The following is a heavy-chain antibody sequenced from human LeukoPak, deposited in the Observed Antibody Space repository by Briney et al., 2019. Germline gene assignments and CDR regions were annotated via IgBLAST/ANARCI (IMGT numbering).Heavy chain of an antibody. CDR3: ATGIAARPYYYNGMDV. D-gene: IGHD6-6*01. V-gene: IGHV1-3*01. CDR1: GYTFTSYA. CDR2: INAGNGNT. Sequence: ASVKVSCKASGYTFTSYAMHWVRQAPGQRLEWMGWINAGNGNTKYSQKFQGRVTITRDTSASTAYMELSSLRSEDTAVYYCATGIAARPYYYNGMDVWGQGTTVTVSS. J-gene: IGHJ6*02.